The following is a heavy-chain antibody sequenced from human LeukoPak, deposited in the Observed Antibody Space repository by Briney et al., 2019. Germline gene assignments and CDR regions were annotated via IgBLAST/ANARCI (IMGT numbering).Heavy chain of an antibody. CDR2: IDPSDSYT. Sequence: GESLKISCKGSGYSFASYWISWVRQMPGKGLEWMERIDPSDSYTKYSPSFQGHVTISADKSISTAYLQWSSLEASDTAMYYCARLNYYGSGSYSHDYWGQGTLVTVSS. V-gene: IGHV5-10-1*01. CDR1: GYSFASYW. D-gene: IGHD3-10*01. CDR3: ARLNYYGSGSYSHDY. J-gene: IGHJ4*02.